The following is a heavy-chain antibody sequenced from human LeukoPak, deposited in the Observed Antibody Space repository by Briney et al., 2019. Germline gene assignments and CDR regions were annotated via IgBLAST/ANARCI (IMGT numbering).Heavy chain of an antibody. CDR2: IRYDGSNK. J-gene: IGHJ4*02. Sequence: GGSLRLSCAASGFTFSSYGMHWVRQAPGKGLEWVAFIRYDGSNKYYADSVKGRFTISRDNSKNTLYLQMNSLRAEDTAVYYCAKVLSGIAVAGKDFDYWGQGTLVTVSS. CDR1: GFTFSSYG. D-gene: IGHD6-19*01. V-gene: IGHV3-30*02. CDR3: AKVLSGIAVAGKDFDY.